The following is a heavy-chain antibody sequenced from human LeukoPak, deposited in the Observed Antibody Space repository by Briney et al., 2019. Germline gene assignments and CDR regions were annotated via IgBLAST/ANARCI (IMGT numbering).Heavy chain of an antibody. Sequence: AGGSLRLSCAASGFIFSDYYMTWIRQAPGKGLEWVAHIDVRGGSILYADSVKGRFTISRDSAKNSLYLQMNSLRAEDTAVYYCAREDNVWNLLYNYYMDVWGKGTTVTVSS. V-gene: IGHV3-11*01. D-gene: IGHD1-1*01. CDR3: AREDNVWNLLYNYYMDV. CDR2: IDVRGGSI. J-gene: IGHJ6*03. CDR1: GFIFSDYY.